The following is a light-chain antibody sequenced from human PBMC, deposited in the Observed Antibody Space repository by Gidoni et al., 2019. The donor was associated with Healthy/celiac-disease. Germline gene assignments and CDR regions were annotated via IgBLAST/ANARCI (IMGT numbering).Light chain of an antibody. CDR3: QQYNSYSCT. CDR1: QRISSW. CDR2: DAS. Sequence: DIQMTQSPSTLSASVGDRVTLTCRASQRISSWLAWYQQKPGNAPKLLIYDASSLESGVPSRFSGSGSGTEFTLTISSLQPDDFATYYCQQYNSYSCTFGQGTKLEIK. V-gene: IGKV1-5*01. J-gene: IGKJ2*02.